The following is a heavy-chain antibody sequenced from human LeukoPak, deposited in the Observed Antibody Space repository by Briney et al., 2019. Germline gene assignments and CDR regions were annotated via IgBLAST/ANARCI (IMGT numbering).Heavy chain of an antibody. CDR3: AKVPPGYDTSGPIDY. CDR1: GLTFSNYA. Sequence: GGSLRLSCAASGLTFSNYAMSWVRQAPGKEREGVSAISCSGRTTFYADSVKGRFTIRRDNSKNTLYLQMTGLRPEDTAVYYCAKVPPGYDTSGPIDYWGQGTLVTVSS. D-gene: IGHD3-22*01. J-gene: IGHJ4*02. V-gene: IGHV3-23*01. CDR2: ISCSGRTT.